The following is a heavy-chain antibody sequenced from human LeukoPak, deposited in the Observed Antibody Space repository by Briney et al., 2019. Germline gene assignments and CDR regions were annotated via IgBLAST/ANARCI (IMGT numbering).Heavy chain of an antibody. V-gene: IGHV3-30-3*01. Sequence: GGSLRLSCAASGFTFRSYAMHWVRQAPGKGLEWVAVISYDEFNKYYADSVKGRFTISRDNSKNTLYLQMNSLRGEDTAVYYCARDSPRVAVVGAFGMDVWGQGTTVTVSS. J-gene: IGHJ6*02. CDR2: ISYDEFNK. CDR3: ARDSPRVAVVGAFGMDV. D-gene: IGHD6-19*01. CDR1: GFTFRSYA.